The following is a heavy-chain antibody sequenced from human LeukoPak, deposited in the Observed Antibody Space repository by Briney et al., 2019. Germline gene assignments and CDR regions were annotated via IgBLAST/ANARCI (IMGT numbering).Heavy chain of an antibody. CDR1: GYTFTGYY. J-gene: IGHJ4*02. D-gene: IGHD6-13*01. Sequence: SVKVSRKASGYTFTGYYMHWVRQAPGQGLEWMGWINPNSGGTNYAQKFQGRVTMTRDTSISTAYMELSRLRSDDTAVYYCARAEGPSSSFDYWGQGTLVTVSS. CDR3: ARAEGPSSSFDY. V-gene: IGHV1-2*02. CDR2: INPNSGGT.